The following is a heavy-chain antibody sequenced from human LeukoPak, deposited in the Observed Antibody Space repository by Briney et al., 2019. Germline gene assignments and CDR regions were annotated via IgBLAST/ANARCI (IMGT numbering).Heavy chain of an antibody. Sequence: PSQTLSLTCTVSGGSISSGDYYWSWIRQPPGKGLEWIAYMYYSGSTYYNPSLKGRVTMSADTSKNQLSLKLSSVTAADTAVYYCARPYYYDSRIDPWGQGILVTVSS. CDR3: ARPYYYDSRIDP. J-gene: IGHJ5*02. CDR1: GGSISSGDYY. D-gene: IGHD3-22*01. CDR2: MYYSGST. V-gene: IGHV4-30-4*01.